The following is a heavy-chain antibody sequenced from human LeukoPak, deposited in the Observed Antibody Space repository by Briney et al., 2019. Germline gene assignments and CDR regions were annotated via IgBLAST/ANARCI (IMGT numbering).Heavy chain of an antibody. CDR1: GGSFSGYY. J-gene: IGHJ4*02. V-gene: IGHV4-34*01. Sequence: SETLSLTCAVYGGSFSGYYWSWIRQPPGKGLEWIGEINHSGSTNYNPSLKSRVTVSVDTSQNQFSLKLSSVTAADTAVYYCARANYNWNYWDYWGQGTLVTVSS. D-gene: IGHD1-20*01. CDR3: ARANYNWNYWDY. CDR2: INHSGST.